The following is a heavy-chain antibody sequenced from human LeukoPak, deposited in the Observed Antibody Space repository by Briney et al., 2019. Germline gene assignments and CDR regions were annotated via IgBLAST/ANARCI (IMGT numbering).Heavy chain of an antibody. J-gene: IGHJ4*02. D-gene: IGHD4-11*01. Sequence: GGSLRLSCATSGFTFSSYSMNWVRQAPGKGLEWVSSINVITDYIYYADSVKGRFTISRDNAKNSLFLQMNSLRAEDTAVYYCARDSFGNYDGHYFDYWGQGALVTVSS. CDR1: GFTFSSYS. CDR3: ARDSFGNYDGHYFDY. V-gene: IGHV3-21*01. CDR2: INVITDYI.